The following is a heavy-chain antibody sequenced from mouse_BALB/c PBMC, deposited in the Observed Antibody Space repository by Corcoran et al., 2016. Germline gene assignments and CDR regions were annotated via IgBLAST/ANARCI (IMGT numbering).Heavy chain of an antibody. D-gene: IGHD2-4*01. CDR3: ARDYDYWYFDV. CDR1: GYSFTGYY. Sequence: EVQLQQSGPELVKPGASVEISCKASGYSFTGYYMHWVKQSHVKSLEWIGRINPYNGATSYNQNFKDKASLTVDKSSSTAYMELHSLTSEDSAVYYCARDYDYWYFDVWGAGTTVTVSS. CDR2: INPYNGAT. V-gene: IGHV1-26*01. J-gene: IGHJ1*01.